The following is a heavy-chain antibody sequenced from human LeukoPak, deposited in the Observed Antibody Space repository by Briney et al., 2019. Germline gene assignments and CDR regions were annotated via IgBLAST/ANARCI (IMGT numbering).Heavy chain of an antibody. Sequence: TASETLSLTCAVYGGSFSGYYWSWIRQSPGKGLEWIGEINHSGSTNYNPSLKSRVTISVDTSKNQFSLKLSSVTAADTAVYYCARVVVTAMTYNWFDPWGQGTLVTVSS. J-gene: IGHJ5*02. CDR3: ARVVVTAMTYNWFDP. CDR1: GGSFSGYY. D-gene: IGHD2-21*02. CDR2: INHSGST. V-gene: IGHV4-34*01.